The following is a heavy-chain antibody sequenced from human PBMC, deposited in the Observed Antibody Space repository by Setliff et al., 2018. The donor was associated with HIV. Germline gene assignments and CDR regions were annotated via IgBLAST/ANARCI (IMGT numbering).Heavy chain of an antibody. V-gene: IGHV1-69*13. Sequence: SVKVSCKASGGTSTTYSISWVRQAPGQGLEWMGGIIPIFGTVNYAQKFQGRVTITADEYTSIAYMELSSLRSEDTAVYFCARDKREVGATSYWGQGTLVTVSS. CDR2: IIPIFGTV. CDR3: ARDKREVGATSY. J-gene: IGHJ4*02. D-gene: IGHD1-26*01. CDR1: GGTSTTYS.